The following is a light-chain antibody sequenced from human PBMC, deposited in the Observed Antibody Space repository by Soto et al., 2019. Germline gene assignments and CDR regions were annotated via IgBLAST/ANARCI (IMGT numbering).Light chain of an antibody. J-gene: IGKJ1*01. CDR3: LRCRGSQP. V-gene: IGKV3-20*01. CDR1: QSISSSN. Sequence: EIVLTQSPGTLSLSPGERATLSCRASQSISSSNVVWYQQKPGQAPRLLIYGASSRATGIPDRFSCSGAGTDFTLTISTLEPEHFAVYFCLRCRGSQPFGQGTKVETK. CDR2: GAS.